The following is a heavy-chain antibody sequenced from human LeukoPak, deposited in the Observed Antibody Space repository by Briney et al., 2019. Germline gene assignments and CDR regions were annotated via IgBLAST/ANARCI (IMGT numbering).Heavy chain of an antibody. CDR2: IXQSGST. V-gene: IGHV4-34*01. D-gene: IGHD2/OR15-2a*01. J-gene: IGHJ5*02. CDR3: ARGEIGPRLGH. Sequence: PSETLSLTCAVSGGXXXXYYWXXXXXXPXXXXXXXXEIXQSGSTXYNPSLKSRVTISIDTSKNQFSLQLSSVTAADTAVYYCARGEIGPRLGHWGQGTLVTVSS. CDR1: GGXXXXYY.